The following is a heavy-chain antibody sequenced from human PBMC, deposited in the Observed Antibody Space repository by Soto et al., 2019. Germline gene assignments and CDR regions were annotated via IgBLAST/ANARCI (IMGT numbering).Heavy chain of an antibody. CDR3: VGAYCSRTSCYHAFDI. V-gene: IGHV1-8*01. D-gene: IGHD2-2*01. J-gene: IGHJ3*02. Sequence: ASVTVSCQASGYTFTSYDLNWVRQATGQGLEWMGWMNPNSGNTGYAQKFQGGVTMTRNTSISTAYMELSSLRSEDTAVYYCVGAYCSRTSCYHAFDIWGQGTMVTVSS. CDR1: GYTFTSYD. CDR2: MNPNSGNT.